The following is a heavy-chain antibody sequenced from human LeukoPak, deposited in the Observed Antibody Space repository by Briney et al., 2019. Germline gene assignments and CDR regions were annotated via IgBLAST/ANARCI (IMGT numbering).Heavy chain of an antibody. V-gene: IGHV4-31*03. CDR2: IYYSGST. J-gene: IGHJ4*02. Sequence: SETLSLTCTVSGGSISSGGYYWSWIRQHPGKGLEWIGYIYYSGSTYYNPSLKGRVTISVDTSKNQFSLKLSSVTAADTAVYYCARKDRYSSSRFDYWGQGTLVTVSS. CDR1: GGSISSGGYY. CDR3: ARKDRYSSSRFDY. D-gene: IGHD6-13*01.